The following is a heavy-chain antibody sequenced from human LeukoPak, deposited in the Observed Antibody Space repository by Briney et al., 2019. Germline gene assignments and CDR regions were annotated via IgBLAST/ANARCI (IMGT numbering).Heavy chain of an antibody. V-gene: IGHV3-30*03. J-gene: IGHJ4*02. D-gene: IGHD6-19*01. CDR1: GFTFSSYS. CDR2: IPYDGVNQ. CDR3: ARAAPSIIAVAEIPDY. Sequence: GGSLRLSCTASGFTFSSYSMNWVRQAPGKGLEWLAVIPYDGVNQYYADSVKGRFTISRDNSKNTLYLQMNSLRAEDTALYYCARAAPSIIAVAEIPDYWGQGTLVAVSS.